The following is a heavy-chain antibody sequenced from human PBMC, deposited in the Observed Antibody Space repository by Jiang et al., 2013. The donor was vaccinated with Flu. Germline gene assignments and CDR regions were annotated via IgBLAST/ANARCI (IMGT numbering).Heavy chain of an antibody. V-gene: IGHV4-39*01. CDR3: ARHPPRRYSGYDYGHYFDY. J-gene: IGHJ4*02. Sequence: LLKPSETLSLTCTVSGDSIRTNSDYWGWIRQPPGKGLEWIGSRSYSGSTYYSPSLKSRVTISVDTSTNQVSLKLSSVTAADTAVYYCARHPPRRYSGYDYGHYFDYWGQGTLVTVSS. D-gene: IGHD5-12*01. CDR2: RSYSGST. CDR1: GDSIRTNSDY.